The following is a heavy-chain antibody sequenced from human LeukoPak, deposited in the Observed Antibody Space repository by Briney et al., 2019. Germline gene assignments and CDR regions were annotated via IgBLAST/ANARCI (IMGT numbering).Heavy chain of an antibody. CDR3: ARLYHCSSTSCSNPYGMDV. CDR1: GSFTSNCL. J-gene: IGHJ6*02. V-gene: IGHV4-59*01. CDR2: ISYSGST. D-gene: IGHD2-2*01. Sequence: SGTTLPTTTFSGSFTSNCLWRLHRHPPREGRGRDGFISYSGSTNYNPSLKSRVTISVDTSKNQFSLKLSSVTAADTAVYYCARLYHCSSTSCSNPYGMDVWGQGTTVTVSS.